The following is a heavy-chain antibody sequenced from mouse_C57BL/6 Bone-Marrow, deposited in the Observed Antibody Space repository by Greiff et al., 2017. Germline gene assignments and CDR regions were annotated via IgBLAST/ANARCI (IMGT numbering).Heavy chain of an antibody. D-gene: IGHD1-1*01. J-gene: IGHJ1*03. CDR1: GFNIKDDY. Sequence: EVQLQQSGAELVRPGASVKLSCTASGFNIKDDYMHWVKQRPEQGLEWIGWIDPENGDTEYASKFQGKATITADTSSNTAYLQLSSLTSEDTAVYYCTFYCYYGSSWYFDVWGTGTTVTVSS. CDR3: TFYCYYGSSWYFDV. CDR2: IDPENGDT. V-gene: IGHV14-4*01.